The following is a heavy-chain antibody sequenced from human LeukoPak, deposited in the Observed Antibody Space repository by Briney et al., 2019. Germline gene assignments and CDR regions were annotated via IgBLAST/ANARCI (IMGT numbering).Heavy chain of an antibody. CDR3: AKGSRYDFWSGYYD. D-gene: IGHD3-3*01. CDR1: GLTFSSYA. CDR2: ISGSGGST. J-gene: IGHJ4*02. V-gene: IGHV3-23*01. Sequence: GGSLRLSCAASGLTFSSYAMSWVRQAPGKGLEWVSAISGSGGSTYYADSVKGRFTTSRDNSKNTLYLQMNSLRAEDTAVYYCAKGSRYDFWSGYYDWGQGTLVTVSS.